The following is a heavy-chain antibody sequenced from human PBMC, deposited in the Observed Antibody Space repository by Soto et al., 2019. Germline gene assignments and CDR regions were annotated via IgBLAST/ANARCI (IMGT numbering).Heavy chain of an antibody. CDR2: INPNSGGT. D-gene: IGHD3-3*01. CDR3: ARGEADFWSGYLEYYFDY. J-gene: IGHJ4*02. V-gene: IGHV1-2*04. Sequence: QVQLVQSGAEVKKPGASVKVSCKASGYTFTGYYMHWVRQAPGQGLEWMGWINPNSGGTNYAQKFQGWGTMTRDTSISTAYMELSRLRSDDTAVYYCARGEADFWSGYLEYYFDYWGQGTLVTVSS. CDR1: GYTFTGYY.